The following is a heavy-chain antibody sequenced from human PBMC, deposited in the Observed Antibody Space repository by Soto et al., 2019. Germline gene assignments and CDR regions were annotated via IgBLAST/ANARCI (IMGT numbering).Heavy chain of an antibody. Sequence: GGSLRLSCAASGFTFSSYAMHWVRQAPGKGLEWVAVISYDGSNKYYADSVKGRFTISRDNSKNTLYLQMNSLRAEDTAVYYCAREGGIAAAGIYYYYGMDVWGQGTTVTVSS. CDR3: AREGGIAAAGIYYYYGMDV. D-gene: IGHD6-13*01. CDR1: GFTFSSYA. CDR2: ISYDGSNK. V-gene: IGHV3-30-3*01. J-gene: IGHJ6*02.